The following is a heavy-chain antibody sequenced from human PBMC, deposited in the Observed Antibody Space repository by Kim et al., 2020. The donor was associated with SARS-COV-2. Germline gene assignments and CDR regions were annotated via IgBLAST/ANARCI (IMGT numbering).Heavy chain of an antibody. CDR3: ARLDVSSYDYVWGSYRLLYYFDY. D-gene: IGHD3-16*02. Sequence: SETLSLTCTVSGGSISSYYWSWIRQPPGKGLEWIGYIYYSGSTNYNPSLKSRVTISVDTSKNQFSLKLSSVTAADTAVYYCARLDVSSYDYVWGSYRLLYYFDYWGQGTLVTVSS. CDR1: GGSISSYY. V-gene: IGHV4-59*08. J-gene: IGHJ4*02. CDR2: IYYSGST.